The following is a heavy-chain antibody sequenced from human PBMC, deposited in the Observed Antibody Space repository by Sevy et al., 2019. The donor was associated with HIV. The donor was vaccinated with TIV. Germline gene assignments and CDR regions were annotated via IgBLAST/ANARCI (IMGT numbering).Heavy chain of an antibody. CDR3: AGEGGVVREYGVDY. D-gene: IGHD3-10*01. V-gene: IGHV1-2*02. CDR2: ISPNNGFT. CDR1: GYTFIDHY. J-gene: IGHJ4*02. Sequence: ASVKVSCKASGYTFIDHYIHWVRQAPGQGLEWMGWISPNNGFTKSAQKFQGRVTMTRDTSITTAYMELNNLKSDDTAVDYCAGEGGVVREYGVDYWGQGTLVTVSS.